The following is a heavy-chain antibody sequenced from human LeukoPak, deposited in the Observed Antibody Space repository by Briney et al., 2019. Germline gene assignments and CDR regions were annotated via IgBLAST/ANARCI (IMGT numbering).Heavy chain of an antibody. CDR3: ARGLRGWFDP. CDR2: IYHSGST. CDR1: GGSISSGGYS. Sequence: SETLSLTCAVSGGSISSGGYSWSWIRQPPGKGLEWIGYIYHSGSTYYNPSLKSRVTISVDRSKNQFSLKLSSVTAADTAVYYCARGLRGWFDPWGQGTLVTVSS. D-gene: IGHD5-12*01. V-gene: IGHV4-30-2*01. J-gene: IGHJ5*02.